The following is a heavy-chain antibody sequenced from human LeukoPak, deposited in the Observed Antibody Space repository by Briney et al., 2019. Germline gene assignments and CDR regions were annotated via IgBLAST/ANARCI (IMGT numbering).Heavy chain of an antibody. CDR2: INHSGST. D-gene: IGHD6-6*01. Sequence: PSETLSLTCAVYGGSFSGYYWSWIRKPPGKGLEWIGEINHSGSTNYNPSLKSRVTISVDTSKNQFSLKLSSVTAADTAVYYCARGRKQLVRGYFDYWGQGALVTVSS. J-gene: IGHJ4*02. V-gene: IGHV4-34*01. CDR1: GGSFSGYY. CDR3: ARGRKQLVRGYFDY.